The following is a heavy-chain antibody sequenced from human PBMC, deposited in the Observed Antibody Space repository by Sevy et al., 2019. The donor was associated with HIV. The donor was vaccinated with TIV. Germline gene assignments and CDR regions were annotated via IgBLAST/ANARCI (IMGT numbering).Heavy chain of an antibody. CDR1: GFTFGDYA. Sequence: GGSLRLSCAASGFTFGDYAMHWVRQTPGKGLEWVSGISWNSDTIVYVYSVKSRFTISRDNAKNSLYLQISSLGPDDVGLYYCTTAALDYWGPGTLVTVSS. J-gene: IGHJ4*02. V-gene: IGHV3-9*03. D-gene: IGHD2-21*02. CDR2: ISWNSDTI. CDR3: TTAALDY.